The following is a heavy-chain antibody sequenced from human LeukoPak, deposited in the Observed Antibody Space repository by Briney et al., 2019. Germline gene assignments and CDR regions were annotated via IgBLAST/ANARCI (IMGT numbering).Heavy chain of an antibody. J-gene: IGHJ4*02. D-gene: IGHD3-22*01. CDR3: ARGDYYDSSGYYLLYYFDY. CDR2: VSSSGANT. Sequence: ASVKVSCKASGYMFTSYNMQWVRQAPGQGLEWMGMVSSSGANTKYAQKFRGRVTMTSDTSTSTAYMELSSLRSEDTAVYYCARGDYYDSSGYYLLYYFDYWGQGTLVTVSS. CDR1: GYMFTSYN. V-gene: IGHV1-46*01.